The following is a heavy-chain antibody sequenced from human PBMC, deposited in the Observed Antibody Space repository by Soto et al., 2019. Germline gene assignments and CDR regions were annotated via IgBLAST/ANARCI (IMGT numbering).Heavy chain of an antibody. CDR2: IYYSGST. Sequence: SATLSLTCTVSGVSISSGDYYWSWIRQPPGKGLEWIGYIYYSGSTYYNPSLKSRVTISVDTSKNQFSLKLSSVTAADTAVYYCARYVYDFWSGYSTDFDYWGQGTLVTVSS. V-gene: IGHV4-30-4*01. D-gene: IGHD3-3*01. CDR1: GVSISSGDYY. CDR3: ARYVYDFWSGYSTDFDY. J-gene: IGHJ4*02.